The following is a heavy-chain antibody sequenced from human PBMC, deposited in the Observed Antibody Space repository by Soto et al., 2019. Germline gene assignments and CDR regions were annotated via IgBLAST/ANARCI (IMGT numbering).Heavy chain of an antibody. CDR2: IRSKAYGGTT. CDR3: TRVVLRFLEWLSSAVKPPYYMDV. J-gene: IGHJ6*03. CDR1: GFTFGDYA. Sequence: PGGSLRLSCTASGFTFGDYAMSWFRQAPGKGLEWVGFIRSKAYGGTTEYAASVKGRFTISRDDSKSIAYLQMNSLKTEDTAVYYCTRVVLRFLEWLSSAVKPPYYMDVWGKGTTVTVSS. D-gene: IGHD3-3*01. V-gene: IGHV3-49*03.